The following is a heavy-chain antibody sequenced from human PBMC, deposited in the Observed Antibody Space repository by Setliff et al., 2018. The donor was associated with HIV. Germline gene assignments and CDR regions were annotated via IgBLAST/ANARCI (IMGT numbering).Heavy chain of an antibody. V-gene: IGHV1-69*04. CDR2: IIPVLGLS. D-gene: IGHD3-9*01. CDR1: GGIFS. Sequence: GASVKVSCKASGGIFSINWVRQAPRQGLEWMGRIIPVLGLSNYAQNYQGRVTITADTSTTTVYMEVSSLRSEDTAIYFCARERSSGRIDDKSYMDVWGEGTTVTVSS. J-gene: IGHJ6*03. CDR3: ARERSSGRIDDKSYMDV.